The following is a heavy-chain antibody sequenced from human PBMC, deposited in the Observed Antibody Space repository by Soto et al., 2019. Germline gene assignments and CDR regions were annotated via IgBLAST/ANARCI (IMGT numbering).Heavy chain of an antibody. Sequence: GPPILSCAASGFTFSSYAMSWARQAPGKGLEWVSAISGSGGSTYYADSVKGRFTISRDNSKNTLYLQMNSLRAEDTAVYYCAKALVAGPDYWGQGTLVTVSS. CDR1: GFTFSSYA. CDR3: AKALVAGPDY. V-gene: IGHV3-23*01. CDR2: ISGSGGST. J-gene: IGHJ4*02. D-gene: IGHD6-19*01.